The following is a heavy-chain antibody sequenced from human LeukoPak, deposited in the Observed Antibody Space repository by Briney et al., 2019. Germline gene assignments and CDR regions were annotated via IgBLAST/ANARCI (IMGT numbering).Heavy chain of an antibody. V-gene: IGHV1-8*01. CDR2: MNPNSGNT. J-gene: IGHJ3*02. CDR3: ARVTVRDDAFDI. Sequence: SVTVSLKASVYTFTSYDINWVRQPTCQGLEWMGWMNPNSGNTGYAQKFQGRVTMTRNTSISTAYMELSSLRSEDTAVYYCARVTVRDDAFDIWGEGTMVSVSS. D-gene: IGHD4-17*01. CDR1: VYTFTSYD.